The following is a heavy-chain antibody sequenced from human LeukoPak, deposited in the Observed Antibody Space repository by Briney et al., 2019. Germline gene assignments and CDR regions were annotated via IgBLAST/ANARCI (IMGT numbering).Heavy chain of an antibody. CDR2: ISAYNGNT. D-gene: IGHD1-1*01. Sequence: VSVKVSCKASGYTFTSYGISWVRQAPGQGLEWMGWISAYNGNTNYAQKLRGRVTMTTDTSTSTAYMELRSLRSDDTAVYYCARARAGYEVKYWGQGTLVTVSS. CDR1: GYTFTSYG. V-gene: IGHV1-18*01. J-gene: IGHJ4*02. CDR3: ARARAGYEVKY.